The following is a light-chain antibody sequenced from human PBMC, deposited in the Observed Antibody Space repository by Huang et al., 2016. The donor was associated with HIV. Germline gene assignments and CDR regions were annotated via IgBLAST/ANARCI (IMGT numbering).Light chain of an antibody. J-gene: IGKJ2*01. V-gene: IGKV3-15*01. CDR2: GAS. Sequence: EIVMTQSPATLSVSPGERVTLCCRASQSVTSNFAWYQQKPGQAPSLLIYGASTRATGIPGRFSGSGSGTEFTLTISSLQSEDFAVYYCQQYNNWPPSYTFGQGTKLEIK. CDR1: QSVTSN. CDR3: QQYNNWPPSYT.